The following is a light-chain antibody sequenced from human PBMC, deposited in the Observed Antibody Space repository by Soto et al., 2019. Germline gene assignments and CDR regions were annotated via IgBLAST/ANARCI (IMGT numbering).Light chain of an antibody. CDR2: KAS. CDR1: QSISSW. Sequence: DIQMTQSPSTLSASVGDRVTITCRASQSISSWLAWYQQKPGKAPKLQIYKASSLESGVPSRFSGSGSGTELTITISSLQPDDFATYYCHQYNSYSPYTFGQGTKLEIK. J-gene: IGKJ2*01. CDR3: HQYNSYSPYT. V-gene: IGKV1-5*03.